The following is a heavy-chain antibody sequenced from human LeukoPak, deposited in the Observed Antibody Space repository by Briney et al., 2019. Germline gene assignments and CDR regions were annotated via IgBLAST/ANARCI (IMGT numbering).Heavy chain of an antibody. V-gene: IGHV3-23*01. J-gene: IGHJ4*02. D-gene: IGHD6-19*01. CDR3: AKDLSSGFPKNLNDY. CDR1: EFTFSSYA. Sequence: GGSLRLSCAASEFTFSSYAMNWVRQAPGKGLEWVSAISGSGGSTYYADSVKGRFTISRDNSKNTLYLQMNSLRAEDTAVYYCAKDLSSGFPKNLNDYWGQGTLVTVSS. CDR2: ISGSGGST.